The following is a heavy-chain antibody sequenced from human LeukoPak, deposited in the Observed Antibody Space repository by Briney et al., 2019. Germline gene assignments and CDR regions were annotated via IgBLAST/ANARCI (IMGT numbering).Heavy chain of an antibody. CDR3: ARDTDRGIGYFDY. Sequence: PGRSLRLSCAASGFTFSSYGMHWVRQAPGKGREWVAVIRYDGSNKYYADSVKGRCTISRDNSKNTLYLQMNSLRAEDTAVYYCARDTDRGIGYFDYWGQGTLVTVSS. CDR2: IRYDGSNK. V-gene: IGHV3-33*01. CDR1: GFTFSSYG. J-gene: IGHJ4*02. D-gene: IGHD3-10*01.